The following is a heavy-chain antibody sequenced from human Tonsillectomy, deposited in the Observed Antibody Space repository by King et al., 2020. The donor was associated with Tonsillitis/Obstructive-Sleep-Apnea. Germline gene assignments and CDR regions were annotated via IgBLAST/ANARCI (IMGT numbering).Heavy chain of an antibody. J-gene: IGHJ6*03. V-gene: IGHV3-49*04. CDR3: TRQGISLYYMDV. CDR1: GFTFVDYA. CDR2: IRRKTYGGTT. Sequence: DVQLVESGGGLVQPGRSLRLSCTASGFTFVDYAMSWVRQAPGKGLEWVGFIRRKTYGGTTEYAASVKGRFTISRDDSKTIAYLQMNSLKTEDTAVYYCTRQGISLYYMDVWGKGTTVTVSS. D-gene: IGHD3-3*01.